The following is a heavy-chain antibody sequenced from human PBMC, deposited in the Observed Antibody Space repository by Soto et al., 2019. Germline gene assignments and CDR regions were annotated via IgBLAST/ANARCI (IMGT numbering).Heavy chain of an antibody. CDR1: GFTFSDFA. CDR3: AKMEGMDPWAYSFDY. D-gene: IGHD2-2*03. CDR2: IYGGGNGP. Sequence: EVQVLESGGGLVQPGXSXRLSCAATGFTFSDFAMSWVRQAPGKGLEWVSRIYGGGNGPHYADSVKGRVTISRDNSKNTLYLQMNSLRAEDTAVYYCAKMEGMDPWAYSFDYWGQGTLVTVSS. V-gene: IGHV3-23*01. J-gene: IGHJ4*02.